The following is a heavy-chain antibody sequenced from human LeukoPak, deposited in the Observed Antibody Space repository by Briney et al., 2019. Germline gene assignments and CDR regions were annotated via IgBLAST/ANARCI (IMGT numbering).Heavy chain of an antibody. CDR2: ISGSGAGT. V-gene: IGHV3-23*01. D-gene: IGHD2-15*01. CDR1: GFTFSTYT. J-gene: IGHJ4*02. CDR3: AKQYCRGGGCYYYFDY. Sequence: PGGSLRLSCAASGFTFSTYTMSWVRQAPGKGLEWVSAISGSGAGTFYADSVKGRFTISRDNSKNTLYLQMNSLRAEDTAVYYCAKQYCRGGGCYYYFDYWGQGTLVTVSS.